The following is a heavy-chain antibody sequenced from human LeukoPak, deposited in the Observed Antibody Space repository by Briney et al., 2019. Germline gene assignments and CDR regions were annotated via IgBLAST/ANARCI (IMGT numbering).Heavy chain of an antibody. Sequence: ASVKVSCKASGYTFTSYDTNWVRHATGQGLGWMGWMNPSSGNTGYAQKFQGRGTMTRDTSTSTVYMELSSLRSGDTAVYYCARFAVHRRLAVAGQFGLDYWGQGALVTVSS. V-gene: IGHV1-8*02. CDR3: ARFAVHRRLAVAGQFGLDY. J-gene: IGHJ4*02. CDR2: MNPSSGNT. D-gene: IGHD6-19*01. CDR1: GYTFTSYD.